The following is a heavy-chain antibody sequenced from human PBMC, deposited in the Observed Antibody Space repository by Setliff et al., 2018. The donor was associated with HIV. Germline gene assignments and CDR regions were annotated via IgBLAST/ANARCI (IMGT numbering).Heavy chain of an antibody. V-gene: IGHV3-33*08. Sequence: PGGSLRLSCAVSGFTFTNYAMSWVRQAPGKGLEWVAFIRYDGSNKYYADSVKGRFSVSKDNAKNSLSLQMNSLRAEDTAVYYCARGGAIGVSVGATWGQGTLVTVSS. D-gene: IGHD2-15*01. CDR2: IRYDGSNK. J-gene: IGHJ5*02. CDR1: GFTFTNYA. CDR3: ARGGAIGVSVGAT.